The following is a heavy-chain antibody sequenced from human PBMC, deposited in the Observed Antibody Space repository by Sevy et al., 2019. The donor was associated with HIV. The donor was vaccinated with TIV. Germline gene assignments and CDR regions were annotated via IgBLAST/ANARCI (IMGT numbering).Heavy chain of an antibody. D-gene: IGHD2-15*01. Sequence: ASVKVSCKASGYTFTSYYMHWVRQAPGQGLEWMGWINPNSGGTNYAQKFQGRVTMTRDTSISTAYMELSRLRSDDTAGYYCGRERVYCSGGSCKAGGWFDPWGHGTLGTVSS. CDR2: INPNSGGT. CDR3: GRERVYCSGGSCKAGGWFDP. V-gene: IGHV1-2*02. CDR1: GYTFTSYY. J-gene: IGHJ5*02.